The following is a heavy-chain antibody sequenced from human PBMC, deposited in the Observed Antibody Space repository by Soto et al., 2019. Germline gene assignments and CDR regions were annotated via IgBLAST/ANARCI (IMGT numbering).Heavy chain of an antibody. D-gene: IGHD6-19*01. J-gene: IGHJ4*02. V-gene: IGHV3-23*01. CDR3: AKLIAVAGSPLN. CDR1: GFTFSSYA. CDR2: ISGSGGST. Sequence: GSLRLSCAASGFTFSSYAMSWVRQAPGKGLEWVSAISGSGGSTYYADSVKGRFTISRDNSKNTLYLQMNSLRAEDTAVYYCAKLIAVAGSPLNWGQGTLVTVSS.